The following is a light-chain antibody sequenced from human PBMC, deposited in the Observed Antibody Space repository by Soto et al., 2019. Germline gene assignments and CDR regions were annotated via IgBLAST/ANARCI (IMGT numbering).Light chain of an antibody. CDR3: QQYDTFSYI. V-gene: IGKV1-5*03. J-gene: IGKJ2*01. CDR1: QNINNW. CDR2: GSS. Sequence: DIQMTQSPSTLSASVGDRVTITCRASQNINNWLAWYQQKAGKAPKLLIFGSSTLEIGVPSRFSGGGSGTEFTLTSSGLQPEDFATNYCQQYDTFSYIFGQGTKLQI.